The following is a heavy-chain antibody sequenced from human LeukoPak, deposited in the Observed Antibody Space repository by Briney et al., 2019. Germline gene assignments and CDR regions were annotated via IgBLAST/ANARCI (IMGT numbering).Heavy chain of an antibody. Sequence: GRSLRLSCAACAFTLDDYAMHWVRQAPGKGLEWISGISWNSGSIGYADAVKGRFTISRDNAKNSLYLQMNSLRAEDMALYYCAKGSSGWYYYFDYWGQGTLVTVHS. J-gene: IGHJ4*02. CDR1: AFTLDDYA. CDR2: ISWNSGSI. CDR3: AKGSSGWYYYFDY. D-gene: IGHD6-19*01. V-gene: IGHV3-9*03.